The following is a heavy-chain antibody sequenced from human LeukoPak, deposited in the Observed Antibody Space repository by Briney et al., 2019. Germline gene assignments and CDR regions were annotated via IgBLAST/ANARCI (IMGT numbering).Heavy chain of an antibody. V-gene: IGHV4-59*08. D-gene: IGHD3-3*01. J-gene: IGHJ4*02. Sequence: SETLSLTCTVSGGSISEYYWSWIRQPPGKGLEWIGSSYNSGSTNYNPSLKSRVTISVDTSKNQLSLRLCSVTAADTAVYYCARHRSGSFDSWGQGTLVTVSS. CDR2: SYNSGST. CDR3: ARHRSGSFDS. CDR1: GGSISEYY.